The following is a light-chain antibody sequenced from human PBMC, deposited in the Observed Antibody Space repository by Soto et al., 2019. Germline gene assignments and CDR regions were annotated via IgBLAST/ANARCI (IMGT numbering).Light chain of an antibody. V-gene: IGKV3-11*01. CDR2: DAS. J-gene: IGKJ5*01. Sequence: IVLTQSPATLSLSPGKRATLSCRASQSVSRYLAWYQQRPGQAPRLLIYDASSRATGIPDRFSGSGSGTDFTLTISSLEPEDFAVYYCQHRMNWPLTFGQGTRLEIK. CDR1: QSVSRY. CDR3: QHRMNWPLT.